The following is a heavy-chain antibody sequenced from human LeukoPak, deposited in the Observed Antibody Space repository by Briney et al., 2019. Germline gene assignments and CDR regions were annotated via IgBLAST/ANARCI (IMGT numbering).Heavy chain of an antibody. CDR1: GGTFSSYG. V-gene: IGHV1-18*01. D-gene: IGHD3-22*01. J-gene: IGHJ4*02. Sequence: ASVKVSCKASGGTFSSYGISWVRQAPGQGLEWMGWISAYNGNTNYAQKLQGRVTMTTDTSTSTAYMELRSLRSDDTAVYYCARDYYDSSGPRSTRGIDYWGQGTLVTVSS. CDR2: ISAYNGNT. CDR3: ARDYYDSSGPRSTRGIDY.